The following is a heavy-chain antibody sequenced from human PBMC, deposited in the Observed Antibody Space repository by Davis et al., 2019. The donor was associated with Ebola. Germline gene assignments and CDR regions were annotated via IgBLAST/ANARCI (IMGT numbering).Heavy chain of an antibody. CDR2: ISSSSSYI. Sequence: PGGSLRLSCAASGFTFSSYSMNWVRQAPGKGLEWVSSISSSSSYIYYADSVKGRFTISRDNAKNSLYLQMNSLRAEDTAVYYCARDLVVVVAATHGHYYGMDVWGKGTTVTVSS. V-gene: IGHV3-21*01. CDR1: GFTFSSYS. D-gene: IGHD2-15*01. J-gene: IGHJ6*04. CDR3: ARDLVVVVAATHGHYYGMDV.